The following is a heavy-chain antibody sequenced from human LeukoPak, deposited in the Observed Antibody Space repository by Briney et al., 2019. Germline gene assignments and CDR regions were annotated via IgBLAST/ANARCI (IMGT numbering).Heavy chain of an antibody. J-gene: IGHJ5*02. CDR2: TRPNNGNT. D-gene: IGHD3-10*01. CDR3: GRFLGPHMSRGVFRENWIDP. Sequence: GASVKVSCKASGYTISNYGIAWLRQAPGQGLDWMGWTRPNNGNTNYAQKFQGRLTMTTDTSTNTAYMELRALRSDDTAVYFCGRFLGPHMSRGVFRENWIDPWGQGTPVIITS. V-gene: IGHV1-18*01. CDR1: GYTISNYG.